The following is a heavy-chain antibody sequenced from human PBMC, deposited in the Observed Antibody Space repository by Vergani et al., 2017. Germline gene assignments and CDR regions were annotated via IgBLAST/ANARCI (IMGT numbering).Heavy chain of an antibody. CDR2: IRYDGSSE. Sequence: QVQILQSGGGVVQPGGSLRLSCTLSGFTLNTYGIHWVRQAPGKGLEWVSFIRYDGSSEYYGDSVKGRFTISRDKSQNTVNLQMNSLRTEDTAVYYCAKDSRRPNYYGSGPGAFDIWGQGTMVTVSS. V-gene: IGHV3-30*02. CDR3: AKDSRRPNYYGSGPGAFDI. J-gene: IGHJ3*02. CDR1: GFTLNTYG. D-gene: IGHD3-10*01.